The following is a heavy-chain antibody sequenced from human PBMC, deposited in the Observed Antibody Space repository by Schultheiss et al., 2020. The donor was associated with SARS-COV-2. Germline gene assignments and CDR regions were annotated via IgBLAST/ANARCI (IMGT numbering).Heavy chain of an antibody. CDR3: ARLDYGDYEIDY. CDR2: VSGSGGST. CDR1: GFTFSTYP. J-gene: IGHJ4*02. V-gene: IGHV3-23*01. D-gene: IGHD4-17*01. Sequence: GGSLRLSCATSGFTFSTYPIYWVRQAPGKGLEWVSSVSGSGGSTYYADSVKGRFTISRDNSKNTLYLQMNSLRAEDTALYYCARLDYGDYEIDYWGQGTLVTGSS.